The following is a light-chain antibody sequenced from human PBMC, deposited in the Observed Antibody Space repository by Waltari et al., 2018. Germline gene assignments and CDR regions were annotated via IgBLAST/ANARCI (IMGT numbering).Light chain of an antibody. CDR1: SGDIGSYYS. V-gene: IGLV2-14*01. CDR3: SSFTTTSTSV. CDR2: EVT. Sequence: QSALTQPASVSGSLGQSITISCTGTSGDIGSYYSVSWYQQNPGKAPKLIIYEVTNRPSGVSYRFSGSKSGNTASLTISRLQGQDEADYYCSSFTTTSTSVFGTGTKVSVL. J-gene: IGLJ1*01.